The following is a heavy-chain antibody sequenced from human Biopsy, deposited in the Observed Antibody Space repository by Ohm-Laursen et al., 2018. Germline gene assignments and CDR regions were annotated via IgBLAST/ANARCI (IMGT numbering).Heavy chain of an antibody. CDR1: GVSINTGGYY. CDR3: TRAGGGKIYGL. Sequence: TLSLTCTVSGVSINTGGYYWTWIRQHPGPGLEWIGYIRYSGNTLYNPSLKSRLTISVDTSRNQFSLKLTSVTAADTALYYCTRAGGGKIYGLWGQGTLVTVSS. J-gene: IGHJ4*02. V-gene: IGHV4-31*03. D-gene: IGHD3-16*01. CDR2: IRYSGNT.